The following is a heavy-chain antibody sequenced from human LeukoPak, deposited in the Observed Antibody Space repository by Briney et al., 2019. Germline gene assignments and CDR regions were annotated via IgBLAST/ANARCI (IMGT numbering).Heavy chain of an antibody. V-gene: IGHV1-2*02. Sequence: ASVKVSCKASGYTFTSYDINWVRQAPGQGLEWMGWINPNSGGTNYAQKFQGRVTMTRDTSISTAYMELSRLRSDDTAVYYCARFVRDHGAFDIWGQGTMVTVSS. CDR2: INPNSGGT. D-gene: IGHD2-8*01. J-gene: IGHJ3*02. CDR1: GYTFTSYD. CDR3: ARFVRDHGAFDI.